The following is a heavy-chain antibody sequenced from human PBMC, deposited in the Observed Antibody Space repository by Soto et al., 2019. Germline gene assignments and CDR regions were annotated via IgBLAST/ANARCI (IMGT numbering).Heavy chain of an antibody. V-gene: IGHV4-4*02. CDR2: MSRGGST. CDR1: GFSLYSGYW. Sequence: SETLSLTCSFSGFSLYSGYWLVWVRQPPGKDLEWLGDMSRGGSTNYNPSLKSRVTILLDKSKNQFSLSLSFLTAADTATYYCARSFCWYAVDSWGQGILVTVSS. CDR3: ARSFCWYAVDS. J-gene: IGHJ4*02. D-gene: IGHD6-13*01.